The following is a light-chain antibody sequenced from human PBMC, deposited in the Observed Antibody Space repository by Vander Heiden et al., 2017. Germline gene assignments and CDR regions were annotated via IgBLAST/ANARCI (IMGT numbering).Light chain of an antibody. J-gene: IGLJ2*01. CDR2: EVS. CDR3: SSYTSSTTLGR. Sequence: SSLTQPPSVSGSPGQSFPISCTGTSSDIGGYDYVSWYQQHPGKAPKRMIEEVSNRPSGISNRFAGSKSGKTDSLTISGLQAEDEADDDCSSYTSSTTLGRFGGGTKLTVL. CDR1: SSDIGGYDY. V-gene: IGLV2-14*01.